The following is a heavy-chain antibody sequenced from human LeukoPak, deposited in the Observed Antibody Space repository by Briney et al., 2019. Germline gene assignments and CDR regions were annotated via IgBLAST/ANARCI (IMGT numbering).Heavy chain of an antibody. CDR3: ASVDEWELPGGSDY. J-gene: IGHJ4*02. D-gene: IGHD1-26*01. CDR1: GYSISSGYY. V-gene: IGHV4-38-2*02. Sequence: SETLSLTCTVSGYSISSGYYWGWIRQPPGKGLEWIGSIYHSGSTYYNPSLKSRVTISVDTSKNQFSLKLSSVTAADTAVYYCASVDEWELPGGSDYWGQGILVTVSS. CDR2: IYHSGST.